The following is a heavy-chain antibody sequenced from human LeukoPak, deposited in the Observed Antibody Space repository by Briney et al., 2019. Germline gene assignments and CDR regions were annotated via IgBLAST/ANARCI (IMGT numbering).Heavy chain of an antibody. Sequence: ASVKVCCKASGGTFSSYTISWVRQAPGQGLEWMGRIIPILGIANYAQKFQGRVTITADKSTSTAYMELSSLRSEDTAVYYCARFIASSSSGFYYMDVWGKGTTVTVSS. CDR1: GGTFSSYT. CDR2: IIPILGIA. J-gene: IGHJ6*03. D-gene: IGHD6-6*01. CDR3: ARFIASSSSGFYYMDV. V-gene: IGHV1-69*02.